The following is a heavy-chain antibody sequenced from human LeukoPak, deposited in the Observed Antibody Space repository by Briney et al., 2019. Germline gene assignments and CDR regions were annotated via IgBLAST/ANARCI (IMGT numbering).Heavy chain of an antibody. Sequence: GESLKISCPGSGYSFTTYWIGWVRQMPGKGLEWMGNIYPGDSDTRYSPSFKSQVTISADKSISTAYLQWSSLKASDTAMYYCARREAAAGTWWFDPWGQGTLVTVSS. D-gene: IGHD6-13*01. J-gene: IGHJ5*02. CDR2: IYPGDSDT. CDR1: GYSFTTYW. CDR3: ARREAAAGTWWFDP. V-gene: IGHV5-51*01.